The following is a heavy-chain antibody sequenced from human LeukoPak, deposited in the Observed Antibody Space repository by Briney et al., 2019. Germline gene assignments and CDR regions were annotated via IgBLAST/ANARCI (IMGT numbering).Heavy chain of an antibody. CDR2: ISYDEKTK. Sequence: PGGSLRLSCAASGFTFSTNGMHWVRQAPGKGLEWVAVISYDEKTKYYADSVKGRFTICRDNSRNTLYLEMNSLRADDTAVYYCAKEYCGGGRCNDDFFDYWGQGTLVTVSS. J-gene: IGHJ4*02. CDR3: AKEYCGGGRCNDDFFDY. V-gene: IGHV3-30*18. D-gene: IGHD2-15*01. CDR1: GFTFSTNG.